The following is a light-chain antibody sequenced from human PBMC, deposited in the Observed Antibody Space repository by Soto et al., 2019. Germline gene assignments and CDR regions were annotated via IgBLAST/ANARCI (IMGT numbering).Light chain of an antibody. CDR1: SSNIGNNF. V-gene: IGLV1-47*01. CDR3: AAWDDSLSVVV. CDR2: MNN. Sequence: QSVLTQSPSASGTPGQRVTISCSGSSSNIGNNFVHWYKQLPGMAPQLLIYMNNQRPSGVPDRFSGSKSGTSASLAISGLRSEDEADYYCAAWDDSLSVVVFGGGTKLTVL. J-gene: IGLJ2*01.